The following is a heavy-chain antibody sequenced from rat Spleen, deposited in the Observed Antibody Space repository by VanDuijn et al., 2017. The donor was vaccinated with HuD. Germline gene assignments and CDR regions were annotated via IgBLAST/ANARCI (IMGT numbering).Heavy chain of an antibody. D-gene: IGHD4-3*01. CDR1: GFSLTSNG. V-gene: IGHV2-1*01. Sequence: QVQLKESGPGLVQPSQTLSLTCTVSGFSLTSNGVSWVRQPPGKGLEWMGTIWSGGNKDFNSILKSRLTISRDTSKSQVFSKMNSLQTEDTATYFCTRVGYNSGHHYFGYWGQGVMVTVSS. CDR2: IWSGGNK. CDR3: TRVGYNSGHHYFGY. J-gene: IGHJ2*01.